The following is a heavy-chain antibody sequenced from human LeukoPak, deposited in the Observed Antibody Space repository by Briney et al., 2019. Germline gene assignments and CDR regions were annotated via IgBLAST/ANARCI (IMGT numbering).Heavy chain of an antibody. CDR2: INHSGNT. Sequence: PSETLSLTCAVYGGSFSGYYWSWIRQPPGKGLEWIGEINHSGNTNYNPSLKSRVTISVDTSKNQFSLKLSSVTAADTAVYYCARGPNQVAGVVGHNYYFDYWGQGTLVTVSS. V-gene: IGHV4-34*01. CDR3: ARGPNQVAGVVGHNYYFDY. J-gene: IGHJ4*02. D-gene: IGHD6-19*01. CDR1: GGSFSGYY.